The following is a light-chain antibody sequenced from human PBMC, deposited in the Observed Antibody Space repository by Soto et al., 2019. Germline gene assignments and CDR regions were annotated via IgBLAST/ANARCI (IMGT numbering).Light chain of an antibody. J-gene: IGKJ1*01. CDR3: QNFDSAPQT. CDR2: EAS. V-gene: IGKV1-27*01. Sequence: DIQMTQSPSSLSASVGDRVTITCRASQGIRHYLAWYQQKPGKVPKLLIYEASNLQSGVASRFRGGGSGTEFTLTISSLQPEDVATYYCQNFDSAPQTFGQGTQLDIK. CDR1: QGIRHY.